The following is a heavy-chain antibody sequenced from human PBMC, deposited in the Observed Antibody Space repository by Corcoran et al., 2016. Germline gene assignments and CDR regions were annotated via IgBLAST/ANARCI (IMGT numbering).Heavy chain of an antibody. V-gene: IGHV1-46*01. CDR1: GYTFTSYY. Sequence: QVQLVQSGAEVKKPGASVKVSCKASGYTFTSYYMHWVRQAPGQGLEWMGIINPSGGSTSYAQKFPGRVTMTRDTSTSTVYMELSSLRPEDTAVYYCARAVDTAFGLDYWGQGTLVTVSS. CDR2: INPSGGST. CDR3: ARAVDTAFGLDY. D-gene: IGHD5-18*01. J-gene: IGHJ4*02.